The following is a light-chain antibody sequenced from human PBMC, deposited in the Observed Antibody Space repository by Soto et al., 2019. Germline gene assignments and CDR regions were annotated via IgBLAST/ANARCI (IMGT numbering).Light chain of an antibody. J-gene: IGLJ1*01. V-gene: IGLV2-8*01. CDR2: EVN. CDR1: STDVGGFNY. Sequence: HSVRTQPASATGSPRQTGRISCTERSTDVGGFNYVSWHQQHPGKAPKLILYEVNKRPSGVPDRFSGSKSGNTASLTVSGLQVDDEADYSCSLYAGSNNSPYVSVTVTKVTV. CDR3: SLYAGSNNSPYV.